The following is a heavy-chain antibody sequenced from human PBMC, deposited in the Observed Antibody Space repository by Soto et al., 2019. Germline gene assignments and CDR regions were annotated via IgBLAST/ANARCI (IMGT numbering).Heavy chain of an antibody. J-gene: IGHJ4*02. Sequence: LRLSCAASGFTFSSFTMHWVRQAPGKGLEWVASISRSSIYIYYSDSLKGRVTISRDNAKNSLYLQMDSPRVEDTAIYYCAREELDYWGQGTLVTVSS. CDR2: ISRSSIYI. D-gene: IGHD1-1*01. CDR1: GFTFSSFT. CDR3: AREELDY. V-gene: IGHV3-21*01.